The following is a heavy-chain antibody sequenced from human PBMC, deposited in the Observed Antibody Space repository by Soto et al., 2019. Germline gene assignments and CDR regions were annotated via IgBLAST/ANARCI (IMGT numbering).Heavy chain of an antibody. Sequence: ASVKVSCKASGYTFTGYYMHWVRQAPGQGLEWMGWINPNSGGTNYAQKFQGRVTITADESTSTAYMELSSLRSEDTAVYYCARDRNPIISGSSSFDYWGQGTLVTVSS. CDR2: INPNSGGT. CDR1: GYTFTGYY. V-gene: IGHV1-2*02. CDR3: ARDRNPIISGSSSFDY. J-gene: IGHJ4*02. D-gene: IGHD3-22*01.